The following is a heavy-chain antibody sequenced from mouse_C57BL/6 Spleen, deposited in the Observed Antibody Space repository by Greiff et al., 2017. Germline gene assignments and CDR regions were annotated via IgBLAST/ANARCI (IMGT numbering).Heavy chain of an antibody. D-gene: IGHD1-1*01. CDR3: AREATVVAREDYFDY. Sequence: VQLQQPGAELVKPGASVKLSCKASVYTFTSYWMHWVKQRPGQGLEWIGMIHPNSGSANYNEKFKSKATLTVDKSSSTAYMQLSSLTSEDSAVYYCAREATVVAREDYFDYWGQGTTLTVSS. J-gene: IGHJ2*01. V-gene: IGHV1-64*01. CDR2: IHPNSGSA. CDR1: VYTFTSYW.